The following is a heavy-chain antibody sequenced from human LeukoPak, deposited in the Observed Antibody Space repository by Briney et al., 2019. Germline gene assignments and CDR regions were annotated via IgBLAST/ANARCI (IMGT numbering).Heavy chain of an antibody. V-gene: IGHV3-23*01. CDR2: ISSSGNT. CDR3: VKGRISEDGLDF. D-gene: IGHD6-13*01. CDR1: GFSISRSA. Sequence: GGSLTLSCAASGFSISRSAMTWVRQTPGKGLDWVSSISSSGNTYYADSVKGRFTISRDNSKNMLYLQMNSLRAEDTAVYYCVKGRISEDGLDFWGQGTLVTVSS. J-gene: IGHJ4*02.